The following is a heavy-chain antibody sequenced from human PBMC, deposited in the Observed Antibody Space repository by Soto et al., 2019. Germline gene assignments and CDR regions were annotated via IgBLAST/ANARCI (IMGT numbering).Heavy chain of an antibody. CDR3: ASTGIAAAGH. CDR1: GGSISSSSYY. D-gene: IGHD6-13*01. Sequence: SETLSLTCTVSGGSISSSSYYWGWIRQPPGKGLEWIGSIYYSGSTYYNPSLKSRVTISVDTSKNQFSLKLSSVTAADTAVYYCASTGIAAAGHWGQGTLVTVSS. CDR2: IYYSGST. J-gene: IGHJ4*02. V-gene: IGHV4-39*01.